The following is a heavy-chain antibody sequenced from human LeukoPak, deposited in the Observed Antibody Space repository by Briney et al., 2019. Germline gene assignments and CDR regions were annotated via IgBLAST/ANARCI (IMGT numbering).Heavy chain of an antibody. CDR1: GFTFSSYS. V-gene: IGHV3-21*01. D-gene: IGHD3-10*01. J-gene: IGHJ4*02. Sequence: PGGSLRLSCAASGFTFSSYSMNWVRQAPGKGLEWVSSISSSSSYIYYADSVKGRFTISRDNAKNSLYLQMNSLRAEDTAVYYCASDYYYGSGSYYKPPSPDDYWGQGTPVTVSS. CDR3: ASDYYYGSGSYYKPPSPDDY. CDR2: ISSSSSYI.